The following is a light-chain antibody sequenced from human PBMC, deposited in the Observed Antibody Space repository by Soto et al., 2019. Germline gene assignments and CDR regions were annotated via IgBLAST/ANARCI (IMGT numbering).Light chain of an antibody. CDR2: DVS. V-gene: IGLV2-11*01. CDR1: SSDVGGYSY. CDR3: CSFAGSYTLYV. Sequence: QSALTQPRSVSGSPGQTVTISCTGTSSDVGGYSYVSWFQQHPGKAPKLMIYDVSKRPSGVPDRFSGSKSGNTASLTISGLQAEDEADYYCCSFAGSYTLYVFGTGTQLTV. J-gene: IGLJ1*01.